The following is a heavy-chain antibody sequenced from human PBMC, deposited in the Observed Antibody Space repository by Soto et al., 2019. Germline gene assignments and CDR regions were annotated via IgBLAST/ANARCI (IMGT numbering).Heavy chain of an antibody. Sequence: SETLSLTCAVYGGSLIGYYWSWIRQPPGKGLEWIGEINHSGSTNYNPSLKSRVTIPVDTSKNQFSLKLSSVTAADTAVYYCARGKNYYDMPYGMDVWGQGTTVTVSS. CDR1: GGSLIGYY. D-gene: IGHD3-3*01. V-gene: IGHV4-34*01. CDR3: ARGKNYYDMPYGMDV. CDR2: INHSGST. J-gene: IGHJ6*02.